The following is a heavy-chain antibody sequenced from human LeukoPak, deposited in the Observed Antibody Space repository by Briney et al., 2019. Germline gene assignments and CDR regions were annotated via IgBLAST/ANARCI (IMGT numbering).Heavy chain of an antibody. Sequence: GGSLRLSCAASGFTFSSYSMNWVRQAPGKGLEWVSSISSSSSYIYYADSVKGRFTISRDIAKNSLYLQMNSLRAEDTAVYYCARDRTSCCSSCYYYGMDVWGQGTTVTVSS. D-gene: IGHD2-2*01. J-gene: IGHJ6*02. CDR2: ISSSSSYI. V-gene: IGHV3-21*01. CDR1: GFTFSSYS. CDR3: ARDRTSCCSSCYYYGMDV.